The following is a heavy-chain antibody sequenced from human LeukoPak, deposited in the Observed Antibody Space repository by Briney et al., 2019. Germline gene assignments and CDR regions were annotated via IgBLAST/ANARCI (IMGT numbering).Heavy chain of an antibody. CDR1: GFSFSSYW. J-gene: IGHJ1*01. CDR2: IKSDGKT. Sequence: GGSLRLSCAASGFSFSSYWMHWVRQAPGKGLVWVSRIKSDGKTNYADSVKGRFTISRDNAKNTVSLQMTSLRAEDTGVYYCARAPSEIGGYYPEYFRHWGQGTLVTVSS. CDR3: ARAPSEIGGYYPEYFRH. D-gene: IGHD3-22*01. V-gene: IGHV3-74*01.